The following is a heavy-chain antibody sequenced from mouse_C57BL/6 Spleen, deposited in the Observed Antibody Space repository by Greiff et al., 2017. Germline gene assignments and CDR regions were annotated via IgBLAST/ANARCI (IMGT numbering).Heavy chain of an antibody. Sequence: QVQLKQSGAELARPGASVKLSCKASGYTFTSYGISWVKQRTGQGLEWIGEIYPRSGNTYYNEKFKGKATLTADKSSSTAYMALRSLTSEDSAVYFCAREGTFYYFDYWGQGTTLTVSS. CDR1: GYTFTSYG. J-gene: IGHJ2*01. CDR2: IYPRSGNT. V-gene: IGHV1-81*01. CDR3: AREGTFYYFDY. D-gene: IGHD3-3*01.